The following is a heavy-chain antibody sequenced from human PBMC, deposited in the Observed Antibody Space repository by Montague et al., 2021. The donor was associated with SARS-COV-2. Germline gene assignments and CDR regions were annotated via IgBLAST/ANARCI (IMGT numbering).Heavy chain of an antibody. V-gene: IGHV4-59*01. Sequence: SETLSLTCTVSGDSISNYYWSWIRQPPGKGLEWIGYIYYSGSTNYNPSLKSRVTISVDTSKNQFSLNLKSVTAADTAVYYCARDRGRYFDSGSYNWLDSWGQGTLVTVSS. J-gene: IGHJ5*01. D-gene: IGHD3-10*01. CDR3: ARDRGRYFDSGSYNWLDS. CDR2: IYYSGST. CDR1: GDSISNYY.